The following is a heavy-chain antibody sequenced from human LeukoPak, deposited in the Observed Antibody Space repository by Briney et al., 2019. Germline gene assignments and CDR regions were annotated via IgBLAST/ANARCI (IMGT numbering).Heavy chain of an antibody. CDR3: ARGPTTYYDYVWGSSDRSPLFYYYYGMDV. D-gene: IGHD3-16*01. V-gene: IGHV4-30-2*01. J-gene: IGHJ6*02. CDR1: GGSISSGGYP. Sequence: KSSETLSLTCAVSGGSISSGGYPWSWIRQPPGKGLEWIGYIYHSGSTNYNPSLKSRVTISVDTSKNQFSLKLSSVTAADTAVYYCARGPTTYYDYVWGSSDRSPLFYYYYGMDVWGQGTTVTVSS. CDR2: IYHSGST.